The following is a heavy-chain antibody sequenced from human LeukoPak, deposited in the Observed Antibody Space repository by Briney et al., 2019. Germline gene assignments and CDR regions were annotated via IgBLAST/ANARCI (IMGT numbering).Heavy chain of an antibody. Sequence: GGSLRLSCAASGFTFNYYAMSWVRQAPGRGLEWVSAISGSGDSTYYADSVKGRFTISRDNPENTLYLQMNSLRAEDTAVYYCAKRPSTVTTDHFDYWGQGTLVTVSS. D-gene: IGHD4-17*01. CDR3: AKRPSTVTTDHFDY. CDR2: ISGSGDST. J-gene: IGHJ4*02. CDR1: GFTFNYYA. V-gene: IGHV3-23*01.